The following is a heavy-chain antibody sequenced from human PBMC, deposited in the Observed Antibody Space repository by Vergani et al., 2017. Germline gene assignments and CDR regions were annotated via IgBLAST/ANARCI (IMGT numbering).Heavy chain of an antibody. Sequence: QVQLQESGPGLVKPSETLTLTCTVSGGSISSYYWSWIRQPPGKGLEWIGYIYSSGSTNYTPSLKSRVTISVATSKNQFSLKLSSVTAADTAVYYCARAYYDILTGYDYWSQGTLVTVYS. D-gene: IGHD3-9*01. CDR2: IYSSGST. V-gene: IGHV4-59*01. CDR1: GGSISSYY. CDR3: ARAYYDILTGYDY. J-gene: IGHJ4*02.